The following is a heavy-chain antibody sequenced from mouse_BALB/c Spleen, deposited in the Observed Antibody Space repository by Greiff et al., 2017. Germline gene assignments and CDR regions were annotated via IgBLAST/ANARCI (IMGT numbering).Heavy chain of an antibody. CDR2: IDPFNGGT. Sequence: EVQLQQSGPELMKPGASVKISCKASGYSFTSYYMHWVKQSHGNSLEWIGYIDPFNGGTSYNQKFKGKATLTVDKSSSTAYMHLSSLTSEDSAVYYCASKHGKDYWGQGTTLTVSS. V-gene: IGHV1-28*01. D-gene: IGHD2-1*01. J-gene: IGHJ2*01. CDR1: GYSFTSYY. CDR3: ASKHGKDY.